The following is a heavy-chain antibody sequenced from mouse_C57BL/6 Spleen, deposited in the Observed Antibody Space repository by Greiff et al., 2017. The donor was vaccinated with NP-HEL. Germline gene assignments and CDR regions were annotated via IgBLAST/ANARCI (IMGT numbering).Heavy chain of an antibody. J-gene: IGHJ4*01. Sequence: EVQVVESGGDLVKPGGSLKLSCAASGFTFSSYGMSWVRQTPDKRLEWVATISSGGSYTYYPDSVKGRFTISRDNAKNTLYLQMSSLKSEDTAMYYCARGSSGYVGDYWGQGTSVTVSS. V-gene: IGHV5-6*01. D-gene: IGHD3-2*02. CDR3: ARGSSGYVGDY. CDR1: GFTFSSYG. CDR2: ISSGGSYT.